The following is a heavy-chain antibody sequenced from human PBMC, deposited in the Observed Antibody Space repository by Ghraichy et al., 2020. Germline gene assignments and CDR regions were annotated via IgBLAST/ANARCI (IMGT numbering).Heavy chain of an antibody. D-gene: IGHD3-10*01. V-gene: IGHV4-34*01. CDR2: INHSGST. Sequence: EINHSGSTNYSPSLKSRVTISVDTSKNQCSLKLNSVTAADTAVYYCARGPSNYYYCSGRAGWRSENFAYWGQGTLVTVSS. CDR3: ARGPSNYYYCSGRAGWRSENFAY. J-gene: IGHJ4*02.